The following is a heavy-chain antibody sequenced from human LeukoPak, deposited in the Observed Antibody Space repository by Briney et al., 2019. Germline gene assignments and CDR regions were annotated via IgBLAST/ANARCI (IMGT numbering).Heavy chain of an antibody. J-gene: IGHJ4*02. CDR1: GFTFSTYN. Sequence: GGSLRLSCAASGFTFSTYNMNWVRQAPGKGLEWVALISYDGSNKYYADSVKGRFTISRDNSKNTLYLQMNSLRVEDTAVYYCAKVLTQSGTDHYWGQGTLVTVSS. V-gene: IGHV3-30*18. CDR3: AKVLTQSGTDHY. CDR2: ISYDGSNK. D-gene: IGHD1-7*01.